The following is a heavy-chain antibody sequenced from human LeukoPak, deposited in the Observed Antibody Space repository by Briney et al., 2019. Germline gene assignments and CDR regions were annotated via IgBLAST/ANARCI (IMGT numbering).Heavy chain of an antibody. CDR2: ISYDGSNK. CDR1: GFTFSSYA. CDR3: ARELIVDYYGMDV. Sequence: GGSLSLSCAASGFTFSSYAMHWVRQAPGKGLEWVAVISYDGSNKYYADSVKGRFTISRDNSKNTLYLQMNRLRAEDTAVYYCARELIVDYYGMDVWGQGTTVTVSS. D-gene: IGHD3-22*01. V-gene: IGHV3-30*04. J-gene: IGHJ6*01.